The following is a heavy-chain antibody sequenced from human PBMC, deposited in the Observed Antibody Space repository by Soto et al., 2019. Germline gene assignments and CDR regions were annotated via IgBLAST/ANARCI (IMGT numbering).Heavy chain of an antibody. CDR1: GFTFSSYG. CDR3: ARGLRWEYSSSWVDV. V-gene: IGHV3-33*01. CDR2: IWYDGSNK. Sequence: QVQLVESGGGVVQPGRSLRLSCAASGFTFSSYGMHWVRQAPGKGLEWVAVIWYDGSNKYYADSVKGRFTISRDNSKNTLYLQMNSLRAEDTAVYYCARGLRWEYSSSWVDVWGQGTTVTVSS. J-gene: IGHJ6*02. D-gene: IGHD6-13*01.